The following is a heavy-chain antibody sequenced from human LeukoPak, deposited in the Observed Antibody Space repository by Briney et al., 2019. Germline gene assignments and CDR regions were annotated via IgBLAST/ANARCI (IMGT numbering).Heavy chain of an antibody. J-gene: IGHJ4*02. D-gene: IGHD3-9*01. CDR3: AKVQRGPLRYFDWLFPFDY. CDR1: EFDFSSHA. CDR2: ISISGSKT. V-gene: IGHV3-23*01. Sequence: GGSLRLSCAASEFDFSSHAMTWVRQAPGKGLEWVSAISISGSKTYYADSVKGRFTISRDNSKNTLYLQMNSLRAEDTAVYYCAKVQRGPLRYFDWLFPFDYWGQGTLVTVSS.